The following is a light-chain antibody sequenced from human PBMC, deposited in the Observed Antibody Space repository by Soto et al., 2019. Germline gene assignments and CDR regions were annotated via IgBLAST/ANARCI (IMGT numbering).Light chain of an antibody. CDR2: EVS. Sequence: QSALTQPTSVSGSTGQSITISCTGTSSDVGGYNYVSWYQQHPGKAPKLMIYEVSNRPSGVSNRFSGSKSGNTASLTISGLQAEDEADYYCSSYTSSSTQVFGTGTKVTV. CDR1: SSDVGGYNY. J-gene: IGLJ1*01. CDR3: SSYTSSSTQV. V-gene: IGLV2-14*01.